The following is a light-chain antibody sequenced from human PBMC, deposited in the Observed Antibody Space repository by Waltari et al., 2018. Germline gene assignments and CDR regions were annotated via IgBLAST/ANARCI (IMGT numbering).Light chain of an antibody. CDR2: MVS. J-gene: IGKJ4*01. CDR3: MQRMEFPLT. CDR1: QSLVDRADGNTY. Sequence: VVLTQTPLSLPVTLGEPASISCTSSQSLVDRADGNTYLDWFLQKPGQSPHRLIFMVSHRASGVPDRFSGSGSGSDFTLQISRVEADDVGIYYCMQRMEFPLTFGGGTKLEIK. V-gene: IGKV2-40*01.